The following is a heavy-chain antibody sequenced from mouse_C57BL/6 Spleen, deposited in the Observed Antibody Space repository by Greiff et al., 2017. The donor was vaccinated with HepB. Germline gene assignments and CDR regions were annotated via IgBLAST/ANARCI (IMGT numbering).Heavy chain of an antibody. D-gene: IGHD4-1*01. J-gene: IGHJ3*01. CDR3: AGNWDGFAY. Sequence: VQLQQSGPELVKPGASVKISFKASGYAFSSSWMNWVKQRPGKGLEWIGRIYPGDGDTNYNGKFKGKATLTADKSSSTAYMQLSSLTSEDSAVYFCAGNWDGFAYWGQGTLVTVSA. CDR1: GYAFSSSW. V-gene: IGHV1-82*01. CDR2: IYPGDGDT.